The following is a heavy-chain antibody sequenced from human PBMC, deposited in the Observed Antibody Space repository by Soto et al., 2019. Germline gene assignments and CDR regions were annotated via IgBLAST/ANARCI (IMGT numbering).Heavy chain of an antibody. V-gene: IGHV4-34*01. CDR3: ARFPRRGSSQAY. J-gene: IGHJ4*02. Sequence: QVQLQQWGAGLLKPSETLSLTCAVYGGSFSGYYWGWIRQPPGKGLEWIGDINHSGSTNYNPSLKSRVTISVDTSKNQFSLKLSSVTAADTAVYYCARFPRRGSSQAYWGQGTLVTVSS. CDR2: INHSGST. D-gene: IGHD6-13*01. CDR1: GGSFSGYY.